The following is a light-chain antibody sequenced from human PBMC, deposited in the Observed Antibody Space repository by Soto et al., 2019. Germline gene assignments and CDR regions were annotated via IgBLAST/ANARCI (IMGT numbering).Light chain of an antibody. Sequence: EIVMTQSPATLSVSPGERTTLSCRASQSDSSNLAWYQQKPGQAPRLLIYGASTRATGIPARFSGSGSGTEFTLTINSLQSEDFAVYYCQHYNNWPPWTFGQGTKVEIK. V-gene: IGKV3-15*01. CDR3: QHYNNWPPWT. J-gene: IGKJ1*01. CDR2: GAS. CDR1: QSDSSN.